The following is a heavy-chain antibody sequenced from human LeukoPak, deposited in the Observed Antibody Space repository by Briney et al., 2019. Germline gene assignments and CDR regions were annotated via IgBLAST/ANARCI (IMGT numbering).Heavy chain of an antibody. Sequence: EASVKVSCKASGYTFTSYDINWVRQATGQGLEWMGWMNPNSGNTGYAQKFQGRVTITRNTSISTAYMELSSLRSEDTAVYYCATTYDSSGYYYHVFDYWGQGTLVTVSS. D-gene: IGHD3-22*01. CDR3: ATTYDSSGYYYHVFDY. CDR1: GYTFTSYD. V-gene: IGHV1-8*03. J-gene: IGHJ4*02. CDR2: MNPNSGNT.